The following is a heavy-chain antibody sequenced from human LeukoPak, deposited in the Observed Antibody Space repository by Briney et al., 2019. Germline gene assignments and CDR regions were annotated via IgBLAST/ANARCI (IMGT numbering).Heavy chain of an antibody. V-gene: IGHV4-30-4*01. J-gene: IGHJ5*02. CDR2: IYYSGST. CDR1: GDSISSGDYY. D-gene: IGHD3-22*01. CDR3: ARSHYYDSSGSHNNWFDP. Sequence: SETLSLTCTVSGDSISSGDYYWSWIRQPPGKGLEWIGYIYYSGSTYYNPSLKSRVTISVDTSKNQFSLRLSSVTAADTAVYYCARSHYYDSSGSHNNWFDPWGQGTLVTVSS.